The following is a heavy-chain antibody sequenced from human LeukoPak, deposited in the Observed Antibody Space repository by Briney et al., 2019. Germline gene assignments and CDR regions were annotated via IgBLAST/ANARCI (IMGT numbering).Heavy chain of an antibody. CDR1: GFTFSSYA. CDR3: AREGLVVIAAAGGPFDY. Sequence: GGSLRLSCAASGFTFSSYAMHWVRQAPGKGLEWVAVISYDGSNKYYADSAKGRFTISRDNSKNTLYLQMNSLRAEDTAVYYCAREGLVVIAAAGGPFDYWGQGTLVTVSS. D-gene: IGHD6-13*01. V-gene: IGHV3-30-3*01. J-gene: IGHJ4*02. CDR2: ISYDGSNK.